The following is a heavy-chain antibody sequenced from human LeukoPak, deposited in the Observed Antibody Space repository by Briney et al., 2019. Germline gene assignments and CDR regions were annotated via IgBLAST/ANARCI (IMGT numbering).Heavy chain of an antibody. V-gene: IGHV1-69*02. Sequence: SVKVSCKASGYTFTGYYMHWVRQAPGQGLEWMGRIIPILGIANYAQKFQGRVTITADESTSTAYMELSSLRSEDTAVYYCARNLGGYGDPGFHWGQGTLVTVSS. D-gene: IGHD4-17*01. CDR3: ARNLGGYGDPGFH. CDR2: IIPILGIA. J-gene: IGHJ4*02. CDR1: GYTFTGYY.